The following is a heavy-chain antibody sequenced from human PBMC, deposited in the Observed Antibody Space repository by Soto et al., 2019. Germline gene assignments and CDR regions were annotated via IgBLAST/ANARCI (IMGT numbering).Heavy chain of an antibody. CDR1: GGSISSYY. CDR3: ARVPVDTAMGYFDY. D-gene: IGHD5-18*01. CDR2: IYYSGST. J-gene: IGHJ4*02. V-gene: IGHV4-59*01. Sequence: SETLSLTCTVSGGSISSYYWSWIRQPPGKGLEWIGYIYYSGSTNYNPSLKSRVTISVDTSKNQFSLKLSSVTAADTAVYYCARVPVDTAMGYFDYWGQGTLVTVSS.